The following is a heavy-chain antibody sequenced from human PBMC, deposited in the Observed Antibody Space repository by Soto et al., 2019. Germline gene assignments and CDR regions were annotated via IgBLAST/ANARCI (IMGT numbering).Heavy chain of an antibody. CDR1: GYTFTSYG. Sequence: QVQLVQSGAEVKKPGASVKVSCKASGYTFTSYGISWVRQAPGQGLEWMGWISAYNGNTNYAQKLQGRVTMTTDTSTDTAYMERRSLGSDDTAVYYCARDYDVWRGPPPPTYYYYGMDVWGQGTTVTVSS. CDR3: ARDYDVWRGPPPPTYYYYGMDV. D-gene: IGHD3-3*01. J-gene: IGHJ6*02. V-gene: IGHV1-18*01. CDR2: ISAYNGNT.